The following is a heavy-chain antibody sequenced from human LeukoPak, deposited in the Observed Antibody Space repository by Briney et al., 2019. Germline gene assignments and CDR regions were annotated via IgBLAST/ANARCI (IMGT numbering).Heavy chain of an antibody. V-gene: IGHV4-39*01. J-gene: IGHJ3*01. Sequence: SETLSLTCTVSGRSISSSTYHWGWIPQPPGTGLELIGSIYYSGSTYNNPSLKSRVTIFVDTSKNQFSLKLSSVTATDTAVYYCARTYGDYDDAFDVWGQGTMVTVSS. CDR1: GRSISSSTYH. D-gene: IGHD4-17*01. CDR2: IYYSGST. CDR3: ARTYGDYDDAFDV.